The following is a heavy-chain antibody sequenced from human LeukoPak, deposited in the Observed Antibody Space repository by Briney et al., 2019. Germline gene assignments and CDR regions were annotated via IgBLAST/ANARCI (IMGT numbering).Heavy chain of an antibody. CDR3: ARDLPYDILTGYPPLGYYYYGMDV. CDR2: INPSGGST. D-gene: IGHD3-9*01. V-gene: IGHV1-46*01. CDR1: GYTFTSYY. J-gene: IGHJ6*02. Sequence: ASVKVSCKASGYTFTSYYMHWVRQAPGQGLEWMGIINPSGGSTSYAQKFQGRVTMTRDTSTSTVYMELSSLRSEDTAVYYCARDLPYDILTGYPPLGYYYYGMDVWGQGTTVTVSS.